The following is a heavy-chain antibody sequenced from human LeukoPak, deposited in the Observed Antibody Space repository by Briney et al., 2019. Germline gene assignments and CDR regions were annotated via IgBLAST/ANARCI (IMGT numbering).Heavy chain of an antibody. D-gene: IGHD3-22*01. Sequence: PGGSLRLSCATSGFTFSRYWMSWVRRAPGKGLEWVANIKQDGSERYYVDSVKGRFTISRDNAKNSLYLQMNSLRAEDTAVYYCARDRPTLYYYDSSGYHPWYYYYGMDVWGQGTTVTVSS. V-gene: IGHV3-7*01. CDR2: IKQDGSER. J-gene: IGHJ6*02. CDR3: ARDRPTLYYYDSSGYHPWYYYYGMDV. CDR1: GFTFSRYW.